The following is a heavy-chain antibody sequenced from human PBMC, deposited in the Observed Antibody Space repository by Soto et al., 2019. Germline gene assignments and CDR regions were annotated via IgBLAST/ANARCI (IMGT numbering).Heavy chain of an antibody. CDR2: IWYDGSNK. D-gene: IGHD3-22*01. Sequence: GGSLRLSCAASGFTFSSYGMHWVRQAPGKGLEWVAVIWYDGSNKYYADSVKGRFTISRDNSKNTLYLQMNSLRAEDTAVYYCARDRNHYYDSSGYFDYWGQGTLVTVS. V-gene: IGHV3-33*01. CDR1: GFTFSSYG. CDR3: ARDRNHYYDSSGYFDY. J-gene: IGHJ4*02.